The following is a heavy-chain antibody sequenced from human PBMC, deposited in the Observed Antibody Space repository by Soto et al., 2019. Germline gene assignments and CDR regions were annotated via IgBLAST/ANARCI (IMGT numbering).Heavy chain of an antibody. CDR1: GGSISSGDYY. V-gene: IGHV4-30-4*01. J-gene: IGHJ6*02. CDR2: IYYSGST. CDR3: ARSGYGSGSPYGMDV. D-gene: IGHD3-10*01. Sequence: SETLSVTCTVSGGSISSGDYYWSWIRQPPGKGLEWIGYIYYSGSTYYNPSLKSRVTISVDTSKNQFSLKLSSVTAADTAVYYCARSGYGSGSPYGMDVWGQGTTVTVSS.